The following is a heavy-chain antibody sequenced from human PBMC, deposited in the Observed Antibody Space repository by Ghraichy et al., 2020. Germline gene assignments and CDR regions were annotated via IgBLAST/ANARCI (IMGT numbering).Heavy chain of an antibody. V-gene: IGHV6-1*01. CDR1: GDSLSSSGVA. CDR3: TRGRDSAFDY. J-gene: IGHJ4*02. Sequence: SQTLSLTCAISGDSLSSSGVAWNWIRQSPSRGLEWLGRTYDRSTWKSDYAVSVESRLTINPDTSRNQFSLQLNSVTPEDTAVYYCTRGRDSAFDYWGQGTLVTVSS. CDR2: TYDRSTWKS.